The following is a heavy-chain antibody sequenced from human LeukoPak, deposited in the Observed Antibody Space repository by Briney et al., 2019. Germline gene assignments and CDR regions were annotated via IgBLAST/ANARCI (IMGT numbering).Heavy chain of an antibody. CDR2: INHSGST. D-gene: IGHD3-22*01. CDR1: GGSFSGYY. V-gene: IGHV4-34*01. Sequence: SETPSLTCAVYGGSFSGYYWSWIRQPPGKGLEWIGEINHSGSTNYNPSLKSRITISVDTSKNQFSLKLSSVTAADTAVYYCARGKGYYDSSGYYYDYWGQGTLVTVSS. CDR3: ARGKGYYDSSGYYYDY. J-gene: IGHJ4*02.